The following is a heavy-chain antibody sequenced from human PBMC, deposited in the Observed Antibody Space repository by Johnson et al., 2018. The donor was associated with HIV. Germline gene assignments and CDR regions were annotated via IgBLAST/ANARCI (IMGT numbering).Heavy chain of an antibody. J-gene: IGHJ3*02. V-gene: IGHV3-9*01. CDR3: AKVFKVRVAGAFDI. Sequence: VQLVESGGGLVQPGGSLILSCAASGFTVSSNYMSWVRQAPGKGLEWVSGISWNSGSIGYADSVRGRFTISRDHAKNSLYLQVNSLRADDTALYYCAKVFKVRVAGAFDIWGQGTMVTVSS. CDR2: ISWNSGSI. D-gene: IGHD6-19*01. CDR1: GFTVSSNY.